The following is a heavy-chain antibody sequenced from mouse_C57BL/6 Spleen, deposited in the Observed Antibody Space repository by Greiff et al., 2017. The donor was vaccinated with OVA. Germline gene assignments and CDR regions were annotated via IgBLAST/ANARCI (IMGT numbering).Heavy chain of an antibody. Sequence: VQLKESGPGLAKPSQTLSLTCSVTGYSITSDYWNWIRKFPGNKLEYMGYIRYSGSTYYNPSLKSRISITRDTSKNQYYLQLNSVTTEDTATYYGARFPYYSSSYDWYFDVWGTGTTVTVSS. J-gene: IGHJ1*03. CDR1: GYSITSDY. CDR3: ARFPYYSSSYDWYFDV. CDR2: IRYSGST. V-gene: IGHV3-8*01. D-gene: IGHD1-1*01.